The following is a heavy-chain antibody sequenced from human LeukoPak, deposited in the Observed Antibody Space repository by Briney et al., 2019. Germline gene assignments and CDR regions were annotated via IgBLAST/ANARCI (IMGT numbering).Heavy chain of an antibody. J-gene: IGHJ4*02. CDR3: AKDRQPRPAWGSSRSPLDY. CDR1: GFTFSSYS. Sequence: PGGSLRLSCAASGFTFSSYSMNWVRQAPGKGLEWVSYISSSSSTIYYADSVKGRFTISRDNAKNSLYLQMNSLRAEDTAVYYCAKDRQPRPAWGSSRSPLDYWGQGTLVTVSS. D-gene: IGHD3-16*02. CDR2: ISSSSSTI. V-gene: IGHV3-48*01.